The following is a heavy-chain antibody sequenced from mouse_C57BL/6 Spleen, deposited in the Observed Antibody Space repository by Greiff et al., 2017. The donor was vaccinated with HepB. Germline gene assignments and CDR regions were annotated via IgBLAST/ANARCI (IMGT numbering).Heavy chain of an antibody. D-gene: IGHD2-12*01. CDR2: IDPYDSET. V-gene: IGHV1-52*01. Sequence: QVQLQQPGAELVRPGSSVKMSCKASGYTFTSYWMNWVKQRPIQGLEWIGNIDPYDSETHYNQKFKDKATLTVDKSSSTAYSQLSSLTSEYSAVYYCSIDYSYAMGYWGPRTSGTVSS. CDR3: SIDYSYAMGY. CDR1: GYTFTSYW. J-gene: IGHJ4*01.